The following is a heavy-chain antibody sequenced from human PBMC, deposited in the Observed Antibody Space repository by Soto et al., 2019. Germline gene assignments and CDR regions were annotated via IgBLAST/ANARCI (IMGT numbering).Heavy chain of an antibody. CDR2: LYSGGRI. V-gene: IGHV3-53*01. Sequence: GGSLRLSCAASGFTVSDNYITWVRQAPGKGLEWVSLLYSGGRIYYADAVKGRFTISRDTSKTALYLQTNSLRTEDTAVYYCARSDRDYAYALNVWGQGTKVSVSS. J-gene: IGHJ6*02. D-gene: IGHD3-16*01. CDR1: GFTVSDNY. CDR3: ARSDRDYAYALNV.